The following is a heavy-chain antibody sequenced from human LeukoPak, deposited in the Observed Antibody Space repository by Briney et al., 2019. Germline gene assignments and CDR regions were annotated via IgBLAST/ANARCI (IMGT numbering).Heavy chain of an antibody. D-gene: IGHD3-10*01. V-gene: IGHV1-3*03. CDR3: ARDNTEYYGSGSYYIRPYDY. CDR1: GYTFTSYA. Sequence: ASVKVSCKASGYTFTSYAMHWVRQAPGQRLEWMGWINAGNGNTKYSQEFQGRVTITRDTSASTAYMELSSLRSEDTAVYYCARDNTEYYGSGSYYIRPYDYWGQGTLVTVSS. J-gene: IGHJ4*02. CDR2: INAGNGNT.